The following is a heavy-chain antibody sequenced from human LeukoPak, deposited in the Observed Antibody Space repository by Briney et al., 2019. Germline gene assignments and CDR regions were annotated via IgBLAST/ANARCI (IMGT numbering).Heavy chain of an antibody. Sequence: PWGNLSLSCAASGFTSSSYWMSWVRQGPGQGLEWVANIKQDGSEKSYEDSVKGRFTISRDNTKNSLYLQMHSLRAADTDVYSCARSNYDSTPKGNAPITIWGQGRMVTVSS. CDR1: GFTSSSYW. V-gene: IGHV3-7*01. CDR3: ARSNYDSTPKGNAPITI. CDR2: IKQDGSEK. D-gene: IGHD3-22*01. J-gene: IGHJ3*02.